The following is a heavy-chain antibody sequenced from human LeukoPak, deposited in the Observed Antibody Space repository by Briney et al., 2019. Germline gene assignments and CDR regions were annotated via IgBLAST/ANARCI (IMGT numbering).Heavy chain of an antibody. CDR3: ARAKVMTTVTFDY. CDR2: ISSSGSTI. Sequence: PGGSLRLSCAASGFTFSSYEMNWVRQAPGKGLEWVSYISSSGSTIYYADSVKGRFTISRDNAKNSLYLQMNSLRAEDTAVYYCARAKVMTTVTFDYWGQGTLVTVSS. D-gene: IGHD4-17*01. CDR1: GFTFSSYE. V-gene: IGHV3-48*03. J-gene: IGHJ4*02.